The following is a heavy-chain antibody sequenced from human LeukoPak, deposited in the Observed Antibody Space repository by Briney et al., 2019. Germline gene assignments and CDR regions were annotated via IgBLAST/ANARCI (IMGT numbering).Heavy chain of an antibody. V-gene: IGHV3-66*01. J-gene: IGHJ4*02. CDR3: VRGKPATAIRPYFDY. CDR2: IYSDGTT. D-gene: IGHD2-2*02. CDR1: GFTVSSNY. Sequence: GGSLRLSCAASGFTVSSNYMNWVRHAPGEGLEWVSVIYSDGTTFYSDSVKGRFTISRGNSENTLYLQMNSLRAEDTAVYYCVRGKPATAIRPYFDYWGQGTLVTVSS.